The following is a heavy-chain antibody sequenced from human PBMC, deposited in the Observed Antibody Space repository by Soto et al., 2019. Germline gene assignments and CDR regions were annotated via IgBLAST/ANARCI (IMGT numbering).Heavy chain of an antibody. J-gene: IGHJ3*02. V-gene: IGHV4-59*01. CDR3: ARRYGSAFDI. Sequence: QVQLQESGPGLVKPSETLSLTCTVSGGSISSYYWSWIRQPPGKGLEWIGYIYYSGSTNYNPSLKRRVTISVDTSKNQFSLQLSSVTAADTDVYYCARRYGSAFDIWGQGTMVTVSS. CDR1: GGSISSYY. CDR2: IYYSGST. D-gene: IGHD3-10*01.